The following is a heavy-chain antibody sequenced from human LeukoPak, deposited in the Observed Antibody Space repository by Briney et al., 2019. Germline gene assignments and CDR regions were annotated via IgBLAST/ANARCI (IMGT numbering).Heavy chain of an antibody. V-gene: IGHV3-48*03. CDR1: GFTFSSYV. Sequence: GGSLRLSCAASGFTFSSYVMTWVRQAPGKGLEWVSYISSSGSTIYYADSVKGRFTISRDNAKNSLYLQMNSLRAEDTAVYYCARDSYYYDSSGCLDYWGQGTLVTVSS. CDR2: ISSSGSTI. D-gene: IGHD3-22*01. CDR3: ARDSYYYDSSGCLDY. J-gene: IGHJ4*02.